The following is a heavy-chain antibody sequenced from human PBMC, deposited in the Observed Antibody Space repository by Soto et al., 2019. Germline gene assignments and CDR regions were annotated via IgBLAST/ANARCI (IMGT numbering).Heavy chain of an antibody. CDR1: GYSFTSYW. CDR3: ARWGVWGSYRYMYYFDY. J-gene: IGHJ4*02. CDR2: IYPGDSDT. Sequence: GESLKISCKGSGYSFTSYWIGWVRQMPGKGLEWMGIIYPGDSDTRYSPSFQGQVTISADKSTSTAYLQWSSLKASDTAMYYCARWGVWGSYRYMYYFDYWGQGTLVTVSS. V-gene: IGHV5-51*01. D-gene: IGHD3-16*02.